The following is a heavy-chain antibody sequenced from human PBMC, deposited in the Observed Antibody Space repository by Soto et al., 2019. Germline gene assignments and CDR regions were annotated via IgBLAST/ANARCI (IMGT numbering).Heavy chain of an antibody. Sequence: GASVKVSCKASGGTFSSYAISWVRQAPGQGLEWMGGIIPILGTANYAQKFQGRVTITADESTSTAYMELSSLRSEDTAVYYCAVFGVVIRTLDYWGQGTLVTVSS. D-gene: IGHD3-3*01. CDR3: AVFGVVIRTLDY. CDR2: IIPILGTA. J-gene: IGHJ4*02. V-gene: IGHV1-69*13. CDR1: GGTFSSYA.